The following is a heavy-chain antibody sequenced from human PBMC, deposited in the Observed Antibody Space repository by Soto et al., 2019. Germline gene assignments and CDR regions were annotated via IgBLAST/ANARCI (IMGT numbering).Heavy chain of an antibody. Sequence: QVQLVQSGAEVKKPGASVKVSCKTSGYIFTAYSMHWVRQAPGQGLEWMGVVNPSGGSAHYAQSFEGRVTLTRETSTSTFYMELSSLRSEDTAVYYCAREENCRGGTCYSEYFHHWGQGPLVTDSS. D-gene: IGHD2-15*01. J-gene: IGHJ1*01. CDR3: AREENCRGGTCYSEYFHH. CDR1: GYIFTAYS. V-gene: IGHV1-46*01. CDR2: VNPSGGSA.